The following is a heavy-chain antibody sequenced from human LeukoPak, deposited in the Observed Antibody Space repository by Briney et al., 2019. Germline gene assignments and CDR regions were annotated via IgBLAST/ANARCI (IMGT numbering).Heavy chain of an antibody. CDR2: ISGSGGST. CDR3: AHTRTVAGRGDFDY. J-gene: IGHJ4*02. Sequence: PGGSLRLSCAASEFTFSSYAMSWVRQAPGKGLEWVSAISGSGGSTYYADSVKGRFTISRDNSKNTLYLQMNSLRAEDTAVYYCAHTRTVAGRGDFDYWGQGTLVTVSS. V-gene: IGHV3-23*01. CDR1: EFTFSSYA. D-gene: IGHD6-19*01.